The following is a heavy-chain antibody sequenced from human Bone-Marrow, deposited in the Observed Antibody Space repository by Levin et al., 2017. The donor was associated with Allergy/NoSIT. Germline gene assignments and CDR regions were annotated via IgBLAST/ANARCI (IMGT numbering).Heavy chain of an antibody. Sequence: QPGGSLRLSCAASGFTFNSYALSWVRQAPGKGLEWVSAISGSGSSTYYADSVHGRFTISRDNSKTTLYLQMNSLRAEDTAVYYCAKGAGWVAGAVALMWGQGTLVTVSS. V-gene: IGHV3-23*01. CDR2: ISGSGSST. CDR3: AKGAGWVAGAVALM. CDR1: GFTFNSYA. J-gene: IGHJ4*02. D-gene: IGHD6-19*01.